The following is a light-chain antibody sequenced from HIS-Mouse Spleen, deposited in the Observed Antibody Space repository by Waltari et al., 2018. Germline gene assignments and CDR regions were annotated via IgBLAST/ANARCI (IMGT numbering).Light chain of an antibody. Sequence: SYELTQPPSVSVSPGQTASITCSGDKLGDKYACWYQQKPGQSPVLVIYQDSKRPSGLPGRCAGSNSGNTATLTISGTQAMDEADYYYQAWDSSYSVFGGGTKLTVL. CDR2: QDS. CDR3: QAWDSSYSV. CDR1: KLGDKY. V-gene: IGLV3-1*01. J-gene: IGLJ2*01.